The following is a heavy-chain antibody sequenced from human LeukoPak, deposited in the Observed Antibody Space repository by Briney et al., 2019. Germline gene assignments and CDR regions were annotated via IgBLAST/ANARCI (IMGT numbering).Heavy chain of an antibody. J-gene: IGHJ6*02. D-gene: IGHD2-15*01. CDR3: ARGCSGGSCYPDYYYYGMDV. Sequence: SGTLSLTCAVSGGSILTTKWWSWVRQPPGKGLEWIGEVHLSGASNYNPSLKSRVTMSVDTSKNQFSLKLSSVTAADTAVYYCARGCSGGSCYPDYYYYGMDVWGQGTTVTVSS. CDR2: VHLSGAS. CDR1: GGSILTTKW. V-gene: IGHV4-4*02.